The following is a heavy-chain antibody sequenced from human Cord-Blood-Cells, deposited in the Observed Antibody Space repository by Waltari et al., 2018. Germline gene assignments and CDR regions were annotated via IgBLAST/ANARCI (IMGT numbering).Heavy chain of an antibody. CDR2: INHRGRT. CDR1: GGSFSGYD. D-gene: IGHD6-6*01. CDR3: ARARRDLDY. Sequence: QVQLQQWGAGLLKPSATVSLTCAAYGGSFSGYDWDWIRQPPGKGLEWIGEINHRGRTNYNPSLKSRVTISVDTSKNQFSLKLSSVTAADTAVYYCARARRDLDYWGQGTLVTVSS. J-gene: IGHJ4*02. V-gene: IGHV4-34*01.